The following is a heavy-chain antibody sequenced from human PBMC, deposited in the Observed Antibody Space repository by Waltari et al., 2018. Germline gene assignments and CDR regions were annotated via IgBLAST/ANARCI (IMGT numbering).Heavy chain of an antibody. CDR2: IDWDDDK. CDR1: GFSLSTSGMC. CDR3: ARTGFFSGYYHYGMDV. D-gene: IGHD3-22*01. Sequence: QVTLRESGPALVNPTQTLTLTCTFSGFSLSTSGMCVSWIRQPPGKALEWLALIDWDDDKYYSTSLKTRLTISKDTSKNQVVLTITNMDPVDTATYYCARTGFFSGYYHYGMDVWGQGTTVTVSS. J-gene: IGHJ6*02. V-gene: IGHV2-70*01.